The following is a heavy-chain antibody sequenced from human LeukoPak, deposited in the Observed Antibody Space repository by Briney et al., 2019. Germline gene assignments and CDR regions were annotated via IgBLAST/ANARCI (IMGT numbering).Heavy chain of an antibody. J-gene: IGHJ5*02. CDR3: ARDHSGYSSGTNWFDP. V-gene: IGHV1-69*06. Sequence: SVKVSCKASGGTFSSYAISWVRQAPGQGLEWMGGIIPIFGTANYAQKFQGRVTITADKSTSTAYMELRSLRSDDTAVYYCARDHSGYSSGTNWFDPWGQGTLVTVSS. CDR2: IIPIFGTA. CDR1: GGTFSSYA. D-gene: IGHD6-19*01.